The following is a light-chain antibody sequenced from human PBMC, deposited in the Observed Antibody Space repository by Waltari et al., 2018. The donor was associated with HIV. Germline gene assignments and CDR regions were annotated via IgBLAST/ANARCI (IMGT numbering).Light chain of an antibody. CDR3: CSYAGSNTYL. CDR1: SSAVGSYNY. CDR2: DVS. J-gene: IGLJ1*01. Sequence: QSALTQPASVSGFPGQSIPISCTRSSSAVGSYNYVSWYQPHPGKAPQLLIYDVSKRPSGVSNRFSGSKSGNTASLTISGLQAEDEADYYCCSYAGSNTYLFGTGTEVTVL. V-gene: IGLV2-23*02.